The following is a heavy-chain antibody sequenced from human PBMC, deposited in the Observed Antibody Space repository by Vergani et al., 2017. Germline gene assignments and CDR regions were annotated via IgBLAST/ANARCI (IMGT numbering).Heavy chain of an antibody. CDR2: IYYSGRT. CDR3: ARHSTVEWLVKLGWIDP. Sequence: QLQLQESGPGLVKPSATLSLTCSVSGASIRSSNYYWGRIRQPPGKGLEWIAFIYYSGRTYYNPSLKGRVTISVDTSKNQFSLKLSSVTAAATAVYFCARHSTVEWLVKLGWIDPWGQGILVTVSS. V-gene: IGHV4-39*01. D-gene: IGHD6-19*01. J-gene: IGHJ5*02. CDR1: GASIRSSNYY.